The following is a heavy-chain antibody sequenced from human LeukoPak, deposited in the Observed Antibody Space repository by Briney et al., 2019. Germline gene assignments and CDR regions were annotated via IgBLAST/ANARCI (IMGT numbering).Heavy chain of an antibody. CDR3: ARDRAVAGLYDY. V-gene: IGHV3-7*01. D-gene: IGHD6-19*01. J-gene: IGHJ4*02. CDR2: IKEDGSEK. Sequence: GGSLRLSCAVSGFTFSTYWMSCVRQAPGKGLEWVANIKEDGSEKNYVDSVKGRFTISRDNTKNSVYLQMNSLRAEDTAVYYCARDRAVAGLYDYWGQGTLVTVSS. CDR1: GFTFSTYW.